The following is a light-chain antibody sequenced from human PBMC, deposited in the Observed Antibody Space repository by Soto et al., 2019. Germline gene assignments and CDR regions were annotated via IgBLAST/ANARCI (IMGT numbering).Light chain of an antibody. Sequence: QSALTQPASVSGSPGQSITISCTGTSSDVGSYNLVSWYQQHPGKAPKLMIYEGSKRPSGVSNRFSGSKSGNTASLTISGLQAEDEADYYCCSYARSSTLVFDGGTKVTVL. CDR2: EGS. J-gene: IGLJ2*01. CDR1: SSDVGSYNL. V-gene: IGLV2-23*01. CDR3: CSYARSSTLV.